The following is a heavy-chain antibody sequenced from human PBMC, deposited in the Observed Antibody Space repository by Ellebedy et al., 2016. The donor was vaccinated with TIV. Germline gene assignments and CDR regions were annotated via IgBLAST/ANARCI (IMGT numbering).Heavy chain of an antibody. Sequence: PGGSLRLSCAASGFIFSGYWMHWVRQAPGKGLVWVSRINSDGSDTAYADSVRGRFTISRDNAKNTLYLQMNSLKAEDTAMYYCSTLSDTGYWGHGTLVTVSS. CDR3: STLSDTGY. V-gene: IGHV3-74*01. D-gene: IGHD2-21*02. CDR1: GFIFSGYW. CDR2: INSDGSDT. J-gene: IGHJ4*01.